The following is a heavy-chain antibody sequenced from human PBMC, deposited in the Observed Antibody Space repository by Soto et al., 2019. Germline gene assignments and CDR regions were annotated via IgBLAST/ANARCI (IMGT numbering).Heavy chain of an antibody. CDR1: GFTFTSSA. Sequence: ASVKVSCTASGFTFTSSAVQWVRQARGQRLEWIGWIVVGSGNTNYAQKFQGRVTITADESTSTAYMELSSLRSEDTAVYYCASSVVPAAIKDYYYYYGMDVWGQGTTVTVSS. V-gene: IGHV1-58*01. J-gene: IGHJ6*02. CDR3: ASSVVPAAIKDYYYYYGMDV. CDR2: IVVGSGNT. D-gene: IGHD2-2*01.